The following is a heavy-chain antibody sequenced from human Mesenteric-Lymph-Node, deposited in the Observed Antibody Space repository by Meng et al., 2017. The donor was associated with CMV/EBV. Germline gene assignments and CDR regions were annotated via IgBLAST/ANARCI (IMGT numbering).Heavy chain of an antibody. CDR3: ARVVQEFDP. D-gene: IGHD3-10*02. J-gene: IGHJ5*02. CDR1: GDSIRSNNYY. CDR2: IYYTGGT. V-gene: IGHV4-39*01. Sequence: GSLRLSCSVSGDSIRSNNYYWGWIRQPPGKGLEWIGSIYYTGGTYYNPSLKSRVTMSVDTSKNQFSLKLSSVTAADTAVYYCARVVQEFDPWGQGTLVTVSS.